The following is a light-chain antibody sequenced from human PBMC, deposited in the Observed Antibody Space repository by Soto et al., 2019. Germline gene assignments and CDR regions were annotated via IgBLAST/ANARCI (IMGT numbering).Light chain of an antibody. CDR3: QQHGSSPWT. J-gene: IGKJ1*01. CDR1: QSISSTY. V-gene: IGKV3-20*01. CDR2: DAS. Sequence: EIVLTQSPGTLSLSPGERATLSCRASQSISSTYLTWYHQKPGQAPRLLIYDASNRATGIPDRFSGSGSGTDFTLTISRLEPEDFAVYYCQQHGSSPWTFGQGTKVDIK.